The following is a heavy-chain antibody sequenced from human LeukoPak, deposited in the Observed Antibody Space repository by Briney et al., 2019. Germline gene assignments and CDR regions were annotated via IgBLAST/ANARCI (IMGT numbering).Heavy chain of an antibody. V-gene: IGHV3-21*01. D-gene: IGHD6-13*01. CDR1: GFTFSSYS. Sequence: SGGSLRLSCAASGFTFSSYSMNWVRQAPGKGLEWVSSISSSSSYIYYADSVKGRFTISRDNAKNSLYLQMNSLRAEDAAVYYCARVSEQLDGYFQHWGQGTLVTVSS. CDR3: ARVSEQLDGYFQH. J-gene: IGHJ1*01. CDR2: ISSSSSYI.